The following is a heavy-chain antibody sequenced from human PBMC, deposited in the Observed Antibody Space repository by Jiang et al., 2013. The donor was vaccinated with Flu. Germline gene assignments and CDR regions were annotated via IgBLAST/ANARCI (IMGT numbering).Heavy chain of an antibody. Sequence: VQLLESGGGLVQPGRSLRLSCTASGFTFGDYAMSWVRQAPGKGLEWVGFIRSKAYGGTTEYAASVKGRFTISRDDSKSIAYLQMNSLKTEDTAVYYCTRVGGYYYGSGSYFGVYWGQGTLVHRLL. CDR1: GFTFGDYA. CDR2: IRSKAYGGTT. D-gene: IGHD3-10*01. CDR3: TRVGGYYYGSGSYFGVY. J-gene: IGHJ4*02. V-gene: IGHV3-49*04.